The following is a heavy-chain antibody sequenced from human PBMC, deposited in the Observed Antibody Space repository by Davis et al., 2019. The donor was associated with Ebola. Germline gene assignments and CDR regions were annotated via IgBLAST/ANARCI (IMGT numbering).Heavy chain of an antibody. V-gene: IGHV4-34*01. D-gene: IGHD6-6*01. J-gene: IGHJ5*02. CDR1: GFTFSSY. CDR2: INHSGST. Sequence: ESLKISCAVSGFTFSSYWSWIRQPPGKGLEWIGEINHSGSTNYNPSLKSRVTISVDTSKNQFSLKLSSVTAADTAVYYCARMKYSRKFDPWGQGTLVTVSS. CDR3: ARMKYSRKFDP.